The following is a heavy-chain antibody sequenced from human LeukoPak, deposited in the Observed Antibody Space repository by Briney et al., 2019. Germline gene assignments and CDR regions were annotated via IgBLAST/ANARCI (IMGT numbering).Heavy chain of an antibody. CDR2: LSHDGSNK. CDR1: GFTFSTYA. J-gene: IGHJ4*02. D-gene: IGHD2-2*01. CDR3: ARAPCSNSTCDDNFFDY. Sequence: GGSLTLTCPASGFTFSTYAIHRVRQAPGKGLEWVAGLSHDGSNKDYAESVKGRFTISRDSSKNTLSLQMYSLRAEDTAVYYCARAPCSNSTCDDNFFDYCGQGTLVTVSS. V-gene: IGHV3-30*04.